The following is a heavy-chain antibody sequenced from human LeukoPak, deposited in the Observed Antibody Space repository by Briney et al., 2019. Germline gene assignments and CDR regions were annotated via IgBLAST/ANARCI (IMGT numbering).Heavy chain of an antibody. CDR3: ASAAGNDYGDYGDYYYGMDV. V-gene: IGHV1-69*13. Sequence: SVTVSCKASGGTFSSYAISWVRQAPGQGLEWMGGIIPIFGTANYAQKFQGRVTITADESTSTAYMELSSLRSEDTAVYYCASAAGNDYGDYGDYYYGMDVWGQGTTVTVSS. CDR1: GGTFSSYA. CDR2: IIPIFGTA. D-gene: IGHD4-17*01. J-gene: IGHJ6*02.